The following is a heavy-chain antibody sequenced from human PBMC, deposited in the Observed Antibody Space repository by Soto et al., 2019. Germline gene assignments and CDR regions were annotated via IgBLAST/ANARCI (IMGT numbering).Heavy chain of an antibody. J-gene: IGHJ4*02. CDR1: GFTFDDYA. CDR3: ARGVGSRGYYFDY. CDR2: ISWDGGST. Sequence: GGSLRLSCAASGFTFDDYAMHWVRQAPGKGLEWVSLISWDGGSTYYADSVKGRFTISRDNSKNSLYLQMNSLRAEDTALYYCARGVGSRGYYFDYWGQGTLVTVS. V-gene: IGHV3-43D*04. D-gene: IGHD6-13*01.